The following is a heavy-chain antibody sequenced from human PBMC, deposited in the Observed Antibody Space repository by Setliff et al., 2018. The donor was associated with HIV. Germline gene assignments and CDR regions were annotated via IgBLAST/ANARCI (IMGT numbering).Heavy chain of an antibody. J-gene: IGHJ6*02. V-gene: IGHV3-7*01. D-gene: IGHD3-16*01. CDR1: GFTFSSYW. CDR2: IKQDGSEK. CDR3: ARDSRARGIEYGMDV. Sequence: PGGSLRLSCAASGFTFSSYWMSWVRQAPGEGLEWVANIKQDGSEKYYVDSVKGRFTISRDNAKNSLYLQMNSLRAEDTAVYYCARDSRARGIEYGMDVWGQGTTVTVSS.